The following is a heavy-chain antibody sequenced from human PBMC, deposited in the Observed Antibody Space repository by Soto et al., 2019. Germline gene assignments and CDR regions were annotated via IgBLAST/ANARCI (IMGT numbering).Heavy chain of an antibody. V-gene: IGHV1-69*02. D-gene: IGHD3-10*01. CDR2: IIPILGIA. J-gene: IGHJ4*02. CDR3: ARRWYGSGSYKTSDY. CDR1: GGTFSSYT. Sequence: QVQLVQSGAEVKKPGSSVKVSCKASGGTFSSYTISWVRQAPGQGLEWMGRIIPILGIANYAQKFQGRVTITADKFTSTAYMELSSLRSEDTAVYYCARRWYGSGSYKTSDYWGQGTLVTVSS.